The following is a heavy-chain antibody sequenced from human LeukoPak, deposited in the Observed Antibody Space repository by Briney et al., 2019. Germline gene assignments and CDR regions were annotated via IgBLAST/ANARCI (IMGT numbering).Heavy chain of an antibody. CDR2: IYYSGST. CDR1: GGSVSSGSYY. D-gene: IGHD5-18*01. CDR3: ARGGGYSYGYYFDY. Sequence: SETLSLTCTVSGGSVSSGSYYWSWIRQPPGKGLEWIGYIYYSGSTNYNPSLKSRVTISVDTSKNQFSLKLSSVTAADTAVYYCARGGGYSYGYYFDYWGQGTLVTVSS. V-gene: IGHV4-61*01. J-gene: IGHJ4*02.